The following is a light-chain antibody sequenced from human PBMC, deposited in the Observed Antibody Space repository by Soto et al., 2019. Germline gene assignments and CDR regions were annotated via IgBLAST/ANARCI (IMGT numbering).Light chain of an antibody. CDR3: QQLNNYQGT. CDR2: DAS. CDR1: QGINSF. V-gene: IGKV1D-13*01. J-gene: IGKJ5*01. Sequence: AIQLTQSPSSLSASVGDRVTITCRASQGINSFLAWYQQKPGKAPKLLIYDASSLQSGVPSRFSGSGYGTEFTLTISSLQPDDFATYYRQQLNNYQGTFGQGTRLEIK.